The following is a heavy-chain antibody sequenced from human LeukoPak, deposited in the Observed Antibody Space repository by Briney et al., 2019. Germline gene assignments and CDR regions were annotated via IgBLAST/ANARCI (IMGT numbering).Heavy chain of an antibody. Sequence: GGSLRLSCAASGFTFSSYSMNWVRQAPGKGLEWVSSISSSSTYIYYADSVRGRFTISRENAKNSLYLQMNSLRAEDTAVYYCARDLYGPSLDAFDIWGQGTMVTVSS. CDR3: ARDLYGPSLDAFDI. CDR2: ISSSSTYI. J-gene: IGHJ3*02. V-gene: IGHV3-21*01. CDR1: GFTFSSYS. D-gene: IGHD4/OR15-4a*01.